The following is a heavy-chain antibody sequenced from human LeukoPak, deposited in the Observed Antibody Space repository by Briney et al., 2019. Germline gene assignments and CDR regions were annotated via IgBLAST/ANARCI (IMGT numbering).Heavy chain of an antibody. V-gene: IGHV3-7*03. CDR2: INEAGVEK. CDR1: GFTFSGYW. J-gene: IGHJ4*02. D-gene: IGHD3-10*01. CDR3: ARELSRTGAFDY. Sequence: GGSLRLSCAASGFTFSGYWMNWAGQAPGKGLEWVANINEAGVEKYHVDSVKGRFTIFRDNAKNSLYLQMNNLRAEDTAVYYCARELSRTGAFDYWGQGTLVTVSS.